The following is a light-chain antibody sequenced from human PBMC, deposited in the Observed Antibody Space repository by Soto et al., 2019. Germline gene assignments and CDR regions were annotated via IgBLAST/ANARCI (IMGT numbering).Light chain of an antibody. CDR3: TSYVGNDIWV. J-gene: IGLJ3*02. CDR2: EVT. Sequence: QSALTQPPCASGSPGQSGTISCTGTSSDVGAYKYVSWYQQYPGKAPKLMIYEVTKRPSGVPDRFSGSKSGNTASLTVSGLQAEDEADYYCTSYVGNDIWVFGGGTKLTVL. V-gene: IGLV2-8*01. CDR1: SSDVGAYKY.